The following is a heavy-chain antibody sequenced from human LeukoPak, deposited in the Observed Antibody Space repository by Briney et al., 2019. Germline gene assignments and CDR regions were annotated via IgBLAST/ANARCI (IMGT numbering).Heavy chain of an antibody. J-gene: IGHJ3*02. V-gene: IGHV3-23*01. Sequence: GGSLRLSCAASGFTFSSYAMSWVRQAPGKGLEWVSAISGSGGSTYYADSVRGRFTISRDNSKNTLYLQMNSLRAEDTAVYYCAKRYSSSWYGDAFDIWGQGTMVTVSS. CDR1: GFTFSSYA. CDR3: AKRYSSSWYGDAFDI. D-gene: IGHD6-13*01. CDR2: ISGSGGST.